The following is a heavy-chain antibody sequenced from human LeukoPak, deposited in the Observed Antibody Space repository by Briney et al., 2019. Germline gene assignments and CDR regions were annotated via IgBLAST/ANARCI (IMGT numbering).Heavy chain of an antibody. Sequence: PGGSLRLSCEASGFTFTSYAMHWVRQVPGKGLEWVSSITSSGDGTFYTDPLSGRFTISRDNGKKAVFLQMKSLRRGDSALYFCAKGTDTTGRQNFDIWGQGTLVTVSS. CDR1: GFTFTSYA. D-gene: IGHD2-8*02. V-gene: IGHV3-23*01. J-gene: IGHJ4*02. CDR2: ITSSGDGT. CDR3: AKGTDTTGRQNFDI.